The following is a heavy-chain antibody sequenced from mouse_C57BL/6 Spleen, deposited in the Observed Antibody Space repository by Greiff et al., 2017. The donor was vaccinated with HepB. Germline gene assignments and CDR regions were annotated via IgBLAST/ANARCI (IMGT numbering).Heavy chain of an antibody. J-gene: IGHJ4*01. CDR2: INPSSGYT. CDR1: GYTFTSYT. CDR3: AREDDPPYAMDY. Sequence: QVQLKESGAELARPGASVKMSCKASGYTFTSYTMHWVKQRPGQGLEWIGYINPSSGYTKYNQKFKDKATLTADKSSSTAYMQLSSLTSEDSAVYYCAREDDPPYAMDYWGQGTSVTVSS. V-gene: IGHV1-4*01.